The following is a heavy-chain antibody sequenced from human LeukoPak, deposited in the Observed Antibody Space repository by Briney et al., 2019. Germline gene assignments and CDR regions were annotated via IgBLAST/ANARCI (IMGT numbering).Heavy chain of an antibody. CDR2: IYSGGST. Sequence: GGSLRLSCAASGFTVSSNYMSWVRQAPGKGLEWVSVIYSGGSTYYADSVKGRFTISRDSSKNTLYLQMNSLRAEDTAMFYCARGTQYWYFDLWGRGTLVTVSS. V-gene: IGHV3-53*01. D-gene: IGHD2-15*01. CDR3: ARGTQYWYFDL. CDR1: GFTVSSNY. J-gene: IGHJ2*01.